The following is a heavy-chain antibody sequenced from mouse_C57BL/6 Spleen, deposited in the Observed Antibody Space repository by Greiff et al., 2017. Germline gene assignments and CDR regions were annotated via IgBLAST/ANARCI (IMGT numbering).Heavy chain of an antibody. V-gene: IGHV14-4*01. D-gene: IGHD3-2*02. CDR2: IDPENGDT. Sequence: VQLQQSGAELVRPGASVKLSCTASGFNIKDDYTHWVKQRPEQGLEWIGWIDPENGDTEYASKFQGKATITADTSSNTAYLQLSSLTSEDTAVYYCTLDSSGYVPFAYWGQGTLVTVSA. CDR3: TLDSSGYVPFAY. J-gene: IGHJ3*01. CDR1: GFNIKDDY.